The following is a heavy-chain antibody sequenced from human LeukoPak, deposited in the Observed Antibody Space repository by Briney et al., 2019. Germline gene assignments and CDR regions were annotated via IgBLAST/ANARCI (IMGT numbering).Heavy chain of an antibody. Sequence: ASVKVSCKVSGYTLTELSMHWVRQAPGKGLEWMGGFDPEDGETIYAQKLQGRVTMTEDTSTDTAYMELSSLRSEDTAVYYCATARVATGYYYYDFWSGYYTGFAYWGQGTLVTVSS. J-gene: IGHJ4*02. V-gene: IGHV1-24*01. D-gene: IGHD3-3*01. CDR3: ATARVATGYYYYDFWSGYYTGFAY. CDR1: GYTLTELS. CDR2: FDPEDGET.